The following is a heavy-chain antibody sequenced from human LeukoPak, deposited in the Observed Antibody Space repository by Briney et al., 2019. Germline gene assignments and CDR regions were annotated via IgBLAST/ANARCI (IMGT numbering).Heavy chain of an antibody. CDR1: GFTFSSYS. Sequence: QTGGSLRLSCAASGFTFSSYSMNWVRQAPGKGLEWVSGISDDCYSTYYADSVKGRFTISRDNSKNTLYLHMSSLRVEDTAVFYCARVAPPLDDYIRGSFPYYFDYWGQGTPVTVSS. CDR2: ISDDCYST. CDR3: ARVAPPLDDYIRGSFPYYFDY. J-gene: IGHJ4*02. V-gene: IGHV3-23*01. D-gene: IGHD3-16*01.